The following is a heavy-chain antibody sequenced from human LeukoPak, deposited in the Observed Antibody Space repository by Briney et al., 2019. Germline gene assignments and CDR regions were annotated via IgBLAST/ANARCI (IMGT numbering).Heavy chain of an antibody. V-gene: IGHV3-23*01. D-gene: IGHD1-14*01. CDR2: ISGSGGNT. CDR1: GFTFSSYA. Sequence: GGSLRLSCAASGFTFSSYAMNWVRQAPGGGLEWVSAISGSGGNTYYSDSVKGRFTISRDNSKNTLYLQMNSLRAEDTAVYYCAKEVDRRVFYGMDVWGQGTTVTVSS. CDR3: AKEVDRRVFYGMDV. J-gene: IGHJ6*02.